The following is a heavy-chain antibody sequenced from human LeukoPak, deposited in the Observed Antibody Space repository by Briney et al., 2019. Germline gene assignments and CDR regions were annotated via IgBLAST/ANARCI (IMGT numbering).Heavy chain of an antibody. CDR2: IFAGGAP. J-gene: IGHJ6*03. Sequence: GGSLRLSCAASGFSVNSDYMTWVRQPPGKGLEWVGVIFAGGAPYYADSVKGRFTFSRDNSKNSLYLQMNSLRAEDTALYYCAKDKEQWRLVPSYYYYYMDVWGKGTTVTVSS. D-gene: IGHD6-19*01. CDR3: AKDKEQWRLVPSYYYYYMDV. V-gene: IGHV3-53*05. CDR1: GFSVNSDY.